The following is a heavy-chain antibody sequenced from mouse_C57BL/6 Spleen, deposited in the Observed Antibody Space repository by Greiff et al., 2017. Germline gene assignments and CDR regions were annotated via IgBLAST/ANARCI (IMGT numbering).Heavy chain of an antibody. CDR1: GYTFTSYW. V-gene: IGHV1-59*01. CDR2: IDPSDSYT. J-gene: IGHJ2*01. CDR3: ARELGRQFDY. Sequence: QVQLKQPGAELVRPGTSVKLSCKASGYTFTSYWMHWVKQRPGQGLEWIGVIDPSDSYTNYNQKFKGKATLTVDTSSSTAYMQLSSLTSEDSAVYYCARELGRQFDYWGQGTTLTVSS. D-gene: IGHD4-1*01.